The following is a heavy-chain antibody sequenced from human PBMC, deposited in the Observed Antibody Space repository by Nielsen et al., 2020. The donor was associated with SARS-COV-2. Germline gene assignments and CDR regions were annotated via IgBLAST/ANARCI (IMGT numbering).Heavy chain of an antibody. D-gene: IGHD7-27*01. V-gene: IGHV4-4*02. CDR2: IYHSGST. J-gene: IGHJ4*02. Sequence: GSLRLSCAVSGDSISSSNWWSWVRQPPGKGLEWIGEIYHSGSTNYNPSLKSRVTISVDKSKNQFSLKLSSVTAADTAVYYCARELGIAYFDYWGQGTLVTVSS. CDR3: ARELGIAYFDY. CDR1: GDSISSSNW.